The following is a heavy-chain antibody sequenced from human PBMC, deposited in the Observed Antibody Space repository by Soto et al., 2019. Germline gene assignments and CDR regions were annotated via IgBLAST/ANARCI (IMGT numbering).Heavy chain of an antibody. J-gene: IGHJ4*01. CDR2: IYYDGSNR. CDR3: ARAFLTNGVCYYFFDY. D-gene: IGHD2-8*01. Sequence: GGSLRLSCAASGFTFGTYAMHWVRQAPGKGLEWVAFIYYDGSNRYYGDAVKGRLTISRDNSKSTLYLQMSSRGAEDTAVYYCARAFLTNGVCYYFFDYWGHGTLVTVSS. CDR1: GFTFGTYA. V-gene: IGHV3-33*01.